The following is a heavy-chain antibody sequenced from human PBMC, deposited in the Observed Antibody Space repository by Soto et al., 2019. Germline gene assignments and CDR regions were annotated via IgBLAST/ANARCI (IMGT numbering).Heavy chain of an antibody. V-gene: IGHV3-64D*08. CDR3: VKDLGVLRYFDWLMVPGGVNYVSYFDY. Sequence: AGGSLRLSCSASGFTFSSYAMHWVRQAPGKGLENVSAISSNRGSTYYADSVKGRFTISRDNSKNTLYLQMSSLRAEDTAVYYCVKDLGVLRYFDWLMVPGGVNYVSYFDYWGQGTLVTVSS. D-gene: IGHD3-9*01. J-gene: IGHJ4*02. CDR1: GFTFSSYA. CDR2: ISSNRGST.